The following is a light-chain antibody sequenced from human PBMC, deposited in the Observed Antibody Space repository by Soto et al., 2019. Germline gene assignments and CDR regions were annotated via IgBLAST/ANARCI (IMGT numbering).Light chain of an antibody. J-gene: IGKJ4*01. CDR1: QTVSSGF. CDR3: HQYYSSPTT. CDR2: GAS. Sequence: EILLTQSPGTLSVSPGERATVSCRASQTVSSGFLAWYQQKVGQAPRLLIYGASSRATGIPDRFSGSGSGTDFTLTIDRLEPEDFAVYYCHQYYSSPTTFGGGTKVDIK. V-gene: IGKV3-20*01.